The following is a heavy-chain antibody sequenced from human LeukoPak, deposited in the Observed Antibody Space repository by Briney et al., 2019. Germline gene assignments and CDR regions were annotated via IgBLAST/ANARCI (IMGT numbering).Heavy chain of an antibody. D-gene: IGHD3-3*01. CDR3: ARVDYDFWSGYSTY. CDR1: GFTFSSYW. Sequence: GGSLRLSCAASGFTFSSYWMNWVRQAPGKGLEWVSYISSGGSTIYYADSVKGRFTISRDNAKNSLYLQMNSLRAEDTAVYYCARVDYDFWSGYSTYWGQGTLVTVSS. V-gene: IGHV3-48*03. J-gene: IGHJ4*02. CDR2: ISSGGSTI.